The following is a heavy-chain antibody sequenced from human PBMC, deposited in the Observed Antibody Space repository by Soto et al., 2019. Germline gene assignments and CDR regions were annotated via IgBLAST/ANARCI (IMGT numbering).Heavy chain of an antibody. CDR3: ARDRNSYGLDV. J-gene: IGHJ6*02. CDR1: GFTFSSYE. CDR2: ISRSGSTI. Sequence: GGSLRLSCAAPGFTFSSYEMNWSRQPPGKGLGWVSYISRSGSTIYYADSVKGRFTTSKDNAKNSLYLQMNSLRAEDKAIYYCARDRNSYGLDVWGQGTTVTVSS. V-gene: IGHV3-48*03.